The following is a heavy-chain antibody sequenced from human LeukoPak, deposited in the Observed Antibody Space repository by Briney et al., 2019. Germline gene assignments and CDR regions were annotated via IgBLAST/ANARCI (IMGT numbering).Heavy chain of an antibody. D-gene: IGHD6-13*01. CDR3: ARDHRSSSWLFDY. CDR2: IYYSGST. CDR1: GGSIGSYY. Sequence: PSETLSLTCTVSGGSIGSYYWSWIRQPPGKGLEWIEYIYYSGSTNYNPSLKSRVTISVDTSKNQFSLKLSSVTAADTAVYYCARDHRSSSWLFDYWGQGTLVTVSS. V-gene: IGHV4-59*01. J-gene: IGHJ4*02.